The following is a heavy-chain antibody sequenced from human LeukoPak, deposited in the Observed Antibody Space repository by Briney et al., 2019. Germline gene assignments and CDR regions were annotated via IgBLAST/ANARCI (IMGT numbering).Heavy chain of an antibody. D-gene: IGHD7-27*01. V-gene: IGHV1-69*05. CDR1: GGSFSTSG. CDR3: ARDHWGIVENGYDYFYYDMDV. J-gene: IGHJ6*02. Sequence: SVKVSCKASGGSFSTSGFSWVRQAPGQGLEWMGGVIPIYGTPSYAQKFQGRVTITTDESTSTAYMELSSLRSKDTAVYYCARDHWGIVENGYDYFYYDMDVWGQGTTVTVSS. CDR2: VIPIYGTP.